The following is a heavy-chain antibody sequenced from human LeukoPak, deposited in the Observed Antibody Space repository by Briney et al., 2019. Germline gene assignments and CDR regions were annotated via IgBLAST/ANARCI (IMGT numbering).Heavy chain of an antibody. CDR2: ISYDGSNK. Sequence: GRSLRLSCAASGFSFSSYGMHWVRQAPGKGLEWVAVISYDGSNKYYEDSVKGRFTISRDNSKNTLYLQMNSLRLEDTAVYYCAKDNNGAAAGIIPGSLDLWGQGTMVTVSS. J-gene: IGHJ3*01. D-gene: IGHD6-13*01. V-gene: IGHV3-30*18. CDR3: AKDNNGAAAGIIPGSLDL. CDR1: GFSFSSYG.